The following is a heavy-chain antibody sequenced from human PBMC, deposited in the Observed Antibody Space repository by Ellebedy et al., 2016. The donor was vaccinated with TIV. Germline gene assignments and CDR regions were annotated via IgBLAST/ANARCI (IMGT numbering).Heavy chain of an antibody. D-gene: IGHD4-17*01. Sequence: GESLKISCVASGFSFRSYWMSWVRQAPGKGLEWVANIYQDGSNEYYVDSVKVRFTISRDNANKSLFLQMNSLRGEDTAVYYCARRGSYGDYAVQVNNWFDRWGQGTLVTV. CDR2: IYQDGSNE. V-gene: IGHV3-7*01. CDR1: GFSFRSYW. J-gene: IGHJ5*02. CDR3: ARRGSYGDYAVQVNNWFDR.